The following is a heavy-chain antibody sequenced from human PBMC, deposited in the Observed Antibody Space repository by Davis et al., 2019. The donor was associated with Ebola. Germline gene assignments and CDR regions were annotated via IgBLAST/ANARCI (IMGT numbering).Heavy chain of an antibody. CDR1: GFTFSSYW. CDR2: IKQDGSEK. CDR3: ARDGDYGDVSGAFDI. Sequence: GESLKISCAASGFTFSSYWMSWVRQAPGKGLEWVANIKQDGSEKYYVDSVKGRFTISRDNAKNSLYLQMNSLRAEDTAVYYCARDGDYGDVSGAFDIWGQGTMVTVSS. J-gene: IGHJ3*02. V-gene: IGHV3-7*01. D-gene: IGHD4-17*01.